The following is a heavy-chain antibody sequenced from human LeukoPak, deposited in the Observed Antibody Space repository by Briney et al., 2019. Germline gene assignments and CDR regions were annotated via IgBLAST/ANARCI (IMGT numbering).Heavy chain of an antibody. CDR1: GYTFTGYY. V-gene: IGHV1-46*01. J-gene: IGHJ4*02. CDR2: INPSGGST. Sequence: ASVKVSCKASGYTFTGYYMHWVRQAPGQGLEWMGIINPSGGSTSYAQKFQGRVTMTRGMSTSTVYMELSSLRSEDTAVYYCARSRTKWLADYWGQGTLVTVSS. D-gene: IGHD6-19*01. CDR3: ARSRTKWLADY.